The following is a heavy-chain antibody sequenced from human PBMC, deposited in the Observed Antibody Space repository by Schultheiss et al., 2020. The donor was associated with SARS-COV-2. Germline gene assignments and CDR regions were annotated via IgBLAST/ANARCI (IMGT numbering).Heavy chain of an antibody. Sequence: SETLSLTCAVSGYSISSGYYWGWIRQPPGKGLEWIGSIYHSGSTYYNPSLKSRVTISVDTSKNQFSLKLSSVTAADTAVYYCAREDYYYYYGMDVWGQGTTVTVSS. V-gene: IGHV4-38-2*02. CDR2: IYHSGST. CDR3: AREDYYYYYGMDV. CDR1: GYSISSGYY. J-gene: IGHJ6*02.